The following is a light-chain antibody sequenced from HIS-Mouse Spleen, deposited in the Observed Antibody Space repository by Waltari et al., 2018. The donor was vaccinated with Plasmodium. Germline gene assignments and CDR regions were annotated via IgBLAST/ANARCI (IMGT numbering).Light chain of an antibody. Sequence: QSALTQPRSVSGSPGQSVTISCTGTSSYVGGSNYVPWYQQHPGKAPKLMIYDVSKRPSGVPDRFSGSKSGNTASLTISGLQAEDEADYYCCSYAGSYTWVFGGGTKLTVL. V-gene: IGLV2-11*01. CDR3: CSYAGSYTWV. J-gene: IGLJ3*02. CDR1: SSYVGGSNY. CDR2: DVS.